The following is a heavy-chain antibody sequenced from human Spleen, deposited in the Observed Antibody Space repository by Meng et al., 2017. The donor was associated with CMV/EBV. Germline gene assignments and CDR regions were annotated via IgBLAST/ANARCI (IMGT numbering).Heavy chain of an antibody. CDR3: ASGSGPPDN. D-gene: IGHD6-19*01. V-gene: IGHV3-11*01. J-gene: IGHJ4*02. CDR2: ISPSGRTI. CDR1: GFTLRDYY. Sequence: GGSLRLSCAASGFTLRDYYMNWIRQAPGKGLEWISYISPSGRTIYYADSVNGRFTVSRDNGESSLYLQMSSLRAEDTALYYCASGSGPPDNWGQGTLVTVSS.